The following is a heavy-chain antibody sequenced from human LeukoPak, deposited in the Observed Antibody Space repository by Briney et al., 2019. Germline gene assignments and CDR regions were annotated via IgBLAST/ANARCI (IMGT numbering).Heavy chain of an antibody. Sequence: SETLSLTCSVSGGSISSYYWSWIRQPPGKRLEWIGYIYYSGNTNYTPSLKSRVTISVDTSKNQFSLKLSSVTAADTAVYYCATRSTGVAATFDCWGQGALVTVSS. CDR3: ATRSTGVAATFDC. V-gene: IGHV4-59*01. CDR1: GGSISSYY. D-gene: IGHD2-15*01. J-gene: IGHJ4*02. CDR2: IYYSGNT.